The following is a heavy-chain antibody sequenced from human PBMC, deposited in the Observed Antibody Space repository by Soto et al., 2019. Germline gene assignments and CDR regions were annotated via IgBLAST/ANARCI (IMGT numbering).Heavy chain of an antibody. CDR1: GFTFSTYA. CDR2: ISGSGGST. V-gene: IGHV3-23*01. CDR3: AKNWETTSSSSSH. Sequence: GGSLRLSCADSGFTFSTYAMSWVRQAPGKGLEWVSAISGSGGSTYYADSVKGRFTISRDNSKNTLYLQMHSLRAEDTAVYYFAKNWETTSSSSSHWGQGTLVPVSS. D-gene: IGHD6-6*01. J-gene: IGHJ4*02.